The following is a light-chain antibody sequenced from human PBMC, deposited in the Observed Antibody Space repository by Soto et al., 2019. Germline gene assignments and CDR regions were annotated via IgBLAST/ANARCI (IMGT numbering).Light chain of an antibody. Sequence: QSVLKQPPSVSAAPGQKFTISCSGSISNIGGNSVSWYQQLPGTAPKLLIYDDNKRPSGIPDRFSGSKSGTSATLGITGFQTGDEADYYCGSWDSSLSAYVFGTGTKVTVL. V-gene: IGLV1-51*01. CDR2: DDN. J-gene: IGLJ1*01. CDR3: GSWDSSLSAYV. CDR1: ISNIGGNS.